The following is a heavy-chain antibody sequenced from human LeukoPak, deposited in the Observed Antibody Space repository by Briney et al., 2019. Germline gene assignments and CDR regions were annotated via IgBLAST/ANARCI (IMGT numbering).Heavy chain of an antibody. CDR2: IYYTGST. J-gene: IGHJ4*02. CDR3: ASHVESLGAGFPFDY. CDR1: GGSISSSSYY. D-gene: IGHD3-16*01. V-gene: IGHV4-39*01. Sequence: SETLSLTCTVSGGSISSSSYYWGWIRQPPGKGLEWIGTIYYTGSTYYNPSLKSRVTISIDTSKNQFSLRLSSVTAADTAFYYCASHVESLGAGFPFDYWGQGTLVTVSS.